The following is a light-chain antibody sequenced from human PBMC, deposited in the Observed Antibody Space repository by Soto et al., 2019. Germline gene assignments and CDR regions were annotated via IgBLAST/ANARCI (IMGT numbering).Light chain of an antibody. V-gene: IGLV1-51*01. CDR2: DDN. CDR3: GSWDSSLSAYV. CDR1: SSNIGGNS. J-gene: IGLJ1*01. Sequence: QSVLTQPPSVSAAPGQKVTISCSGSSSNIGGNSVSWYQQPPGTAPKLLIYDDNKRPSGIPGRFSGSKSGTSATLGITGFQTGDEADYYCGSWDSSLSAYVFGTGTKVTVL.